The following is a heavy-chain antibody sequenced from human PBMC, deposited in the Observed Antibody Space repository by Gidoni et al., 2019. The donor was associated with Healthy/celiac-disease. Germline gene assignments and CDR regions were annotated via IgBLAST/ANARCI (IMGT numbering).Heavy chain of an antibody. CDR2: ISGSGGST. D-gene: IGHD3-10*01. Sequence: EVQLLESGGGLVQPGGSLRLSCAASGFTFSSYAMSWVRQAPGKGLEWVSAISGSGGSTYYADSVKGRFTISRDNSKNTLYLQMNSLRAEDTAVYYCAKDLIHGSRSYYKTFFDYWGQGTLVTVSS. V-gene: IGHV3-23*01. CDR1: GFTFSSYA. J-gene: IGHJ4*02. CDR3: AKDLIHGSRSYYKTFFDY.